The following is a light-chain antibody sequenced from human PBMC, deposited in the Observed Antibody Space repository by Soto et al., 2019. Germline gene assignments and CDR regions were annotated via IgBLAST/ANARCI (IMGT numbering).Light chain of an antibody. V-gene: IGKV1-9*01. CDR3: QQLNSYPYT. J-gene: IGKJ2*01. CDR2: AAS. CDR1: QGISSY. Sequence: DIQLTQSPSFLSASVGDRVTITCRASQGISSYLAWYQQKPGEAPKLLIYAASTLQSGVPSRFSGSGSGTEFTLTISSLQPEDFATYSCQQLNSYPYTFGQGTKLEIK.